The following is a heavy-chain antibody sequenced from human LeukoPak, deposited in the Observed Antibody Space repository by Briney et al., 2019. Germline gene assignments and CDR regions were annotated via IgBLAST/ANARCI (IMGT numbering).Heavy chain of an antibody. CDR2: ISYSGRT. J-gene: IGHJ4*02. CDR1: GVSITSSDFY. D-gene: IGHD2-21*02. V-gene: IGHV4-39*01. CDR3: ARLKSYCGGDCYPDQFHN. Sequence: SETLSVTCTVSGVSITSSDFYWGWIRQPPGKGLEWIATISYSGRTYYNPSLKTRLTISVDTSKNQFSLKLLSVAAADTAVYYCARLKSYCGGDCYPDQFHNWGQGTLVTVSS.